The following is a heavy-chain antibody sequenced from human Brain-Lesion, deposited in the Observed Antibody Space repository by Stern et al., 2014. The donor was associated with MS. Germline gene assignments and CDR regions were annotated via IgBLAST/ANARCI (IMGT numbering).Heavy chain of an antibody. V-gene: IGHV4-61*02. Sequence: QVQLQESGPGLVKPSQTLSLSCTVSGGSISSGGYYWSWIRQPAGKGLEWIGRIFNSGSTSYNPSPKRLVNISIHTSKNHFSLRLNSMTAADTAVYYCARGRVVPGFQYYATDVWGQGTTVIVSS. CDR1: GGSISSGGYY. CDR2: IFNSGST. D-gene: IGHD2-2*01. J-gene: IGHJ6*02. CDR3: ARGRVVPGFQYYATDV.